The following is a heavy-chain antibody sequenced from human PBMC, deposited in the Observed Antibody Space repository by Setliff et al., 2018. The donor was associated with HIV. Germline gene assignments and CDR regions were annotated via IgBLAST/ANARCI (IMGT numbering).Heavy chain of an antibody. CDR3: ARQGLTMNPGVPAPILYFFDY. D-gene: IGHD3-10*01. Sequence: PSETLSLTCTVSGGSIISSSYYWGWIRPPPGKGLEWIGSMYYRGTTYNNPSLKSRVTFSADTSKNQFSLNLNSVTATDTAVYFCARQGLTMNPGVPAPILYFFDYWGQGILVTVSS. V-gene: IGHV4-39*01. CDR2: MYYRGTT. CDR1: GGSIISSSYY. J-gene: IGHJ4*02.